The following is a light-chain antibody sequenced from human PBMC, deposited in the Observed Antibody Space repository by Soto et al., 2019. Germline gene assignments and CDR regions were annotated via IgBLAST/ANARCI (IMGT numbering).Light chain of an antibody. CDR2: DTS. J-gene: IGLJ3*02. CDR3: LLLYTDARV. V-gene: IGLV7-46*01. Sequence: QAVVTQEPSLTVSPGGTVTLTCGSSTGAVTSGHYPYWFQQKPGQAPRTLIYDTSIKHSWTPARFSGSLLGGKAALTLSGAQPEDEADYYCLLLYTDARVFGGGTQLTVL. CDR1: TGAVTSGHY.